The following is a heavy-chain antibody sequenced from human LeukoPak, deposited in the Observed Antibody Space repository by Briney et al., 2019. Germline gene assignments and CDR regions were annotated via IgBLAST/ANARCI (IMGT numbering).Heavy chain of an antibody. CDR2: INSDGSST. D-gene: IGHD3-16*02. J-gene: IGHJ5*02. V-gene: IGHV3-74*01. CDR3: ALLGGGVSVSTSPSHLQNWFDP. Sequence: GGSLRLSCAASGVSFSSYWMNWVRQAPGKGLVWVSRINSDGSSTCYADSVTGRITISGATAKNSSYMQMNSLRAEATAVYYCALLGGGVSVSTSPSHLQNWFDPWGQGTLVTVSS. CDR1: GVSFSSYW.